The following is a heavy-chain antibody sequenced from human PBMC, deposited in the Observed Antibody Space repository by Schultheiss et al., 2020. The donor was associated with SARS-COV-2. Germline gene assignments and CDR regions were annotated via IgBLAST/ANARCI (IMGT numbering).Heavy chain of an antibody. D-gene: IGHD4-11*01. Sequence: GESLKISCAASGFSVSSNYMIWVRQAPGKGLEWVSVIYSGGSTYYADSVKGRFTISRDNSKNTLYLQMNSLRAEDTAVYYCASPDYSKGDYYYYGMDVWGQGTTVTVSS. CDR3: ASPDYSKGDYYYYGMDV. J-gene: IGHJ6*02. CDR1: GFSVSSNY. V-gene: IGHV3-53*01. CDR2: IYSGGST.